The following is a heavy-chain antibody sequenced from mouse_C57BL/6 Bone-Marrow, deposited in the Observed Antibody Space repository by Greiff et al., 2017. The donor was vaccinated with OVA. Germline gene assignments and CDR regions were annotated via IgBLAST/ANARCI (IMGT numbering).Heavy chain of an antibody. Sequence: QVQLKESGAELARPGASVKLSCKASGYTFTSYGISWVKQRTGQGLEWIGEIYPRSGNTYYNEKFKGKATLTADKSSSTAYMELRSLTSEDSAVYFCARRGGYDYDTRQVDYWGQGTTLTVSS. J-gene: IGHJ2*01. CDR2: IYPRSGNT. CDR1: GYTFTSYG. V-gene: IGHV1-81*01. D-gene: IGHD2-4*01. CDR3: ARRGGYDYDTRQVDY.